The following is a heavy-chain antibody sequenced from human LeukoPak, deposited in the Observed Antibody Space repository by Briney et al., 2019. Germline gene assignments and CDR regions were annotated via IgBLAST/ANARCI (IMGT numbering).Heavy chain of an antibody. CDR3: ARDGYSDSSGYDYPPSV. V-gene: IGHV4-59*02. CDR2: MSYSGSS. J-gene: IGHJ4*02. CDR1: GGSVSSYY. Sequence: SETLFLTCTVSGGSVSSYYWSWIRQPPGKGLEWIGYMSYSGSSNYNPSLRSRVTISVDASKKQFSLKLSSVTAADTAVYYCARDGYSDSSGYDYPPSVWGQGTLVTVSS. D-gene: IGHD3-22*01.